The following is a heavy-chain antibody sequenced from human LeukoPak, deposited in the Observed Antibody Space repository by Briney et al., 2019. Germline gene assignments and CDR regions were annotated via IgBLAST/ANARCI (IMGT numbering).Heavy chain of an antibody. CDR1: GYTFTRYA. CDR3: ARGWSSYYDSSGYYLAYFDY. J-gene: IGHJ4*02. V-gene: IGHV7-4-1*02. CDR2: INTNTGNP. D-gene: IGHD3-22*01. Sequence: EASVNVSCKASGYTFTRYAMNWVRQAPGQGLEWMGWINTNTGNPTYAQGFTGRFVFSLDTSVSTAYLQISSLKAEDTAVYYCARGWSSYYDSSGYYLAYFDYWGQGTLVTVSS.